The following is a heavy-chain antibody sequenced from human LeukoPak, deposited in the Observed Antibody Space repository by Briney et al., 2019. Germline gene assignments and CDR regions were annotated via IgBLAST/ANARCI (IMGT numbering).Heavy chain of an antibody. CDR1: GFTFSSYH. D-gene: IGHD5-12*01. V-gene: IGHV3-21*01. CDR2: ISSSSDYI. Sequence: PGGSLRLSCAASGFTFSSYHMDWVRQAPGKGLEWVSFISSSSDYISYADSVKGRFTISRDNAKNSLYLQMNSLRAEDTAVYYRAKRAYSDSDLRAFDIWGQGTMVTISS. CDR3: AKRAYSDSDLRAFDI. J-gene: IGHJ3*02.